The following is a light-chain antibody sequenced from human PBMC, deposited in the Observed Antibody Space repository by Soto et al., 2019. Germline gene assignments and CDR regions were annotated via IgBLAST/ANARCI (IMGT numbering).Light chain of an antibody. CDR1: QTISNW. Sequence: DIQMTQSPSTLSASVGDRVTITCRASQTISNWLAWYQQKPGKAPKLLIYDASSLEGGVPSRFSGSVSGTEFTLTLSSLQPDDFATYYCQQYYSYWKFGQGTKVEIK. J-gene: IGKJ1*01. V-gene: IGKV1-5*01. CDR3: QQYYSYWK. CDR2: DAS.